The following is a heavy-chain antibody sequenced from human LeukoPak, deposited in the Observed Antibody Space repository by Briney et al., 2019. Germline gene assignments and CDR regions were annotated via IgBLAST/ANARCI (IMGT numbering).Heavy chain of an antibody. CDR2: IKSKTDGGTS. CDR1: GFTFINAW. V-gene: IGHV3-15*01. J-gene: IGHJ5*02. CDR3: STLWYGA. Sequence: PGGSLRLSCAASGFTFINAWMYWVRQAPGKGLEWVGRIKSKTDGGTSDYAAPVTGRFTISRDDSKSTLYLEMNSLKTEDTGVYYCSTLWYGAWGQGTLVTVSS. D-gene: IGHD3-10*01.